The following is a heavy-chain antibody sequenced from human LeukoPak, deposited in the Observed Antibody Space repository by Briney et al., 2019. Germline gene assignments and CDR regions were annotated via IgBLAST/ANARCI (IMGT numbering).Heavy chain of an antibody. CDR2: INHSGST. Sequence: SETLSLTCAVYGGSFSGYYWSWIRQPPGKGLEWIGEINHSGSTNYNPSLKSRVTISVDTSKNQFSLKLSSVTAADTAVYYCARGARYCGGDCSHSTQAFDIWGQGTMVTVSS. D-gene: IGHD2-21*02. V-gene: IGHV4-34*01. CDR1: GGSFSGYY. J-gene: IGHJ3*02. CDR3: ARGARYCGGDCSHSTQAFDI.